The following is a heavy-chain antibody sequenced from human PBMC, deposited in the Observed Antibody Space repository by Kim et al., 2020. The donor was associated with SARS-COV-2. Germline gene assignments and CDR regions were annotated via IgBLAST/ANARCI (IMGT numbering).Heavy chain of an antibody. J-gene: IGHJ4*02. V-gene: IGHV3-7*01. CDR2: IKADGRDK. Sequence: GGSLRLSCVASGFPFSNYWMTWVRQAPGKGLEWVANIKADGRDKFYLDSVKGRFTTSRDNARNSLYLQMNSLRAEDTAVYYCMRGPYSHSGGWGQGTQVT. CDR3: MRGPYSHSGG. CDR1: GFPFSNYW. D-gene: IGHD1-26*01.